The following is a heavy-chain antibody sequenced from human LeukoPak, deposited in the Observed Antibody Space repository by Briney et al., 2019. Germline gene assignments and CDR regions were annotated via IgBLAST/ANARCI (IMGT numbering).Heavy chain of an antibody. J-gene: IGHJ4*02. CDR2: ITSSSSDI. CDR3: ASDLTHDY. CDR1: GFTFSTYD. V-gene: IGHV3-21*01. Sequence: PGGSLRLSCAASGFTFSTYDMSWVRQAPGKGLEWVSSITSSSSDIYYADSVKGGFNISRDNAKNSLYLQMNTLRAEDTAVYYCASDLTHDYWGQGTLVTVSS.